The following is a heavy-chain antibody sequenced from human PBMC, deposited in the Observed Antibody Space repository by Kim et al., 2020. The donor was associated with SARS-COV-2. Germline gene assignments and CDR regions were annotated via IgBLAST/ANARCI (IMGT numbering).Heavy chain of an antibody. CDR2: IYYSGST. CDR3: ARAGPAYGSFDY. D-gene: IGHD3-16*01. V-gene: IGHV4-59*01. CDR1: GGSISSYY. Sequence: SETLSLTCTVSGGSISSYYWSWIRQPPGKGLEWIGYIYYSGSTNYNPSLKSRVTISVDTSKNQFSLKLSSVTAADTAVYYCARAGPAYGSFDYWGQGTLVTVSS. J-gene: IGHJ4*02.